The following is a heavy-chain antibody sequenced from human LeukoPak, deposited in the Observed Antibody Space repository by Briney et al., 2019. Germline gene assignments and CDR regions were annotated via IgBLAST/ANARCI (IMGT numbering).Heavy chain of an antibody. CDR3: ARAGID. J-gene: IGHJ4*02. V-gene: IGHV3-48*03. D-gene: IGHD3-10*01. CDR2: ISSSGSSI. Sequence: PGGSLTLFNASSSFAFSIEEVSRVRQAPGKGLEWISYISSSGSSIYYADSVKGRFTSSRDNAKNSLYLQMNSLRAEDTAVYYCARAGIDWGQGTLVTVSS. CDR1: SFAFSIEE.